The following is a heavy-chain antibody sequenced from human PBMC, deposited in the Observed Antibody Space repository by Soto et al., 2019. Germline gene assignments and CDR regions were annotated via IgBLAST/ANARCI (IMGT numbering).Heavy chain of an antibody. J-gene: IGHJ6*02. Sequence: EVQLVESGGGLVEPGGSLRLSCAASGFTFSNYNMNWVRQAPGKGLEWLSYISRSRSSSAVYYADSVQGRFTISRDNAKNSLSLQMNSLRDEDTAVYYCARDGGGGLLGVAGMDVWGQGTTVTVSS. D-gene: IGHD3-3*01. CDR1: GFTFSNYN. CDR2: ISRSRSSSAV. CDR3: ARDGGGGLLGVAGMDV. V-gene: IGHV3-48*02.